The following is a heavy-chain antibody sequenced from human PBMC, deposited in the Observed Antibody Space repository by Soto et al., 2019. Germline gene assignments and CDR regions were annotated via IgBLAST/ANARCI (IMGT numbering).Heavy chain of an antibody. CDR1: GFTFSSYG. D-gene: IGHD6-13*01. Sequence: GGSLRLSCAASGFTFSSYGMHWVRQAPGKGLEWVAVISYDGSNKYYADSVKGRFTISRDNSKNTLYLQMNSLRAEDTAVYYCAKEYYRQLADPTPSFDYWGQGTLVTVSS. J-gene: IGHJ4*02. V-gene: IGHV3-30*18. CDR2: ISYDGSNK. CDR3: AKEYYRQLADPTPSFDY.